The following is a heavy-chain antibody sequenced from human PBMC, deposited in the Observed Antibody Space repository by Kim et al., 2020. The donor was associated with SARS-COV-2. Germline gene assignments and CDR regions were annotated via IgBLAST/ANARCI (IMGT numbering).Heavy chain of an antibody. V-gene: IGHV4-39*01. J-gene: IGHJ4*02. CDR3: ARQEDVMGAT. Sequence: TYYNPSLKSRVTISVDTSKNQFSLKLSSVTAADTAVYYCARQEDVMGATWGQGTLVTVSS. CDR2: T. D-gene: IGHD1-26*01.